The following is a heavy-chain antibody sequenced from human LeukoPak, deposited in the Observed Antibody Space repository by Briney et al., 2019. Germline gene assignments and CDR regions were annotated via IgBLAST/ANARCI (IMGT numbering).Heavy chain of an antibody. V-gene: IGHV4-38-2*02. D-gene: IGHD2-21*02. CDR2: IYHSGST. CDR3: ARDIARGREVLTRGSNWFDP. Sequence: SETLSLTCTVSGYSISSGYYWGWIRQPPGKGLEWIGSIYHSGSTYYNPSLKSRVTISVDTSKNQFSLKLSSVTAADTAVYYCARDIARGREVLTRGSNWFDPWGQGTLVTVSS. J-gene: IGHJ5*02. CDR1: GYSISSGYY.